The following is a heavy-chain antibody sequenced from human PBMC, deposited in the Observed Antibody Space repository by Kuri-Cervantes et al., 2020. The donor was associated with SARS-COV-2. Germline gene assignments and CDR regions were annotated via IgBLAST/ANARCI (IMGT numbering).Heavy chain of an antibody. V-gene: IGHV4-34*01. J-gene: IGHJ4*02. CDR3: ARKMDTAMVIDY. CDR2: INHSGST. D-gene: IGHD5-18*01. CDR1: GGSFSGYY. Sequence: GSLRLSCAVYGGSFSGYYWSWIRQPPGEGLEWIGEINHSGSTNYNPSLKSRVTISVDTSKNQFSLKLSSVTAADTAVYYCARKMDTAMVIDYWGQGTLVTVSS.